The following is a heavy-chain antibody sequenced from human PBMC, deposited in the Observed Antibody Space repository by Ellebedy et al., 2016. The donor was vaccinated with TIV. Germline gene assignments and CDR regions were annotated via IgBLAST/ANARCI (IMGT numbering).Heavy chain of an antibody. CDR3: ARSGDIAARSYYFDY. CDR1: GHSVPSHSAA. Sequence: SQTLSLTCAISGHSVPSHSAAWNWIRQSPSRGLEWLRRTYYRSKWYNDYAVSVKSRITINPDTSKNQFSLQLNSVTPEDTAVYYCARSGDIAARSYYFDYWGQGTLVTVSS. D-gene: IGHD6-6*01. J-gene: IGHJ4*02. V-gene: IGHV6-1*01. CDR2: TYYRSKWYN.